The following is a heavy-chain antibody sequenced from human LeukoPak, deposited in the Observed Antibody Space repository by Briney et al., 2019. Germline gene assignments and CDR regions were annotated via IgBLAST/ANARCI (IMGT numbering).Heavy chain of an antibody. J-gene: IGHJ4*02. CDR2: WYEEGET. CDR1: GYTLTELS. D-gene: IGHD5-24*01. CDR3: ATSSDSYIGGGIDFDY. Sequence: ASVKVSCKVSGYTLTELSMHWVRQAPGKGLEWMGRWYEEGETIYAQKFQDRVTMIEETSTDSAYMELSSLRSEDTAVYYCATSSDSYIGGGIDFDYWGQGTLVTVSS. V-gene: IGHV1-24*01.